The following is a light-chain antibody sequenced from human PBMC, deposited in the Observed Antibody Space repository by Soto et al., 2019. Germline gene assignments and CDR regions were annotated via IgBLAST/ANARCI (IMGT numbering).Light chain of an antibody. Sequence: QSVLTQPASVSGSPGQSISMSCTGSSSDIGGYNYVSWYQHHPGEAPKLLIYDVTNRPSGISHRFSASTSGNTASLTVSGLQAEDEADYYCSSYTSRNTLVFGGGTKLTVL. V-gene: IGLV2-14*01. CDR3: SSYTSRNTLV. CDR1: SSDIGGYNY. CDR2: DVT. J-gene: IGLJ2*01.